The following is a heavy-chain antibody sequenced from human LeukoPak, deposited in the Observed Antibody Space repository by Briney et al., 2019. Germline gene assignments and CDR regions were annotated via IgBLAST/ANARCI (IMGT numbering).Heavy chain of an antibody. Sequence: GASVKVSCKASGYTFTSYYMHWVRQAPGQGLEWMGIINPSGGSTSYAQKFQGRVTMTRDTSTSTVYMELSSLRSEDTAMYYCARASSSSTPPYNWFDPWGQGTLVTVSS. CDR3: ARASSSSTPPYNWFDP. J-gene: IGHJ5*02. CDR2: INPSGGST. CDR1: GYTFTSYY. D-gene: IGHD6-6*01. V-gene: IGHV1-46*01.